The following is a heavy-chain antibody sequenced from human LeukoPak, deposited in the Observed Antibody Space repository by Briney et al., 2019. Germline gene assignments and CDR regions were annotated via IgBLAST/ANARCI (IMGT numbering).Heavy chain of an antibody. CDR2: ISYDGSNK. CDR3: AKDGWLLGYSYGSYYFDY. J-gene: IGHJ4*02. D-gene: IGHD5-18*01. Sequence: GRSLRLSCAASGFTFSSYGMHWVRQAPGKGLEWVAVISYDGSNKYYADSVKGRFTISRDNSKNTLYLQMNSLRAEDTAVYYCAKDGWLLGYSYGSYYFDYWGQGTLVTVSS. CDR1: GFTFSSYG. V-gene: IGHV3-30*18.